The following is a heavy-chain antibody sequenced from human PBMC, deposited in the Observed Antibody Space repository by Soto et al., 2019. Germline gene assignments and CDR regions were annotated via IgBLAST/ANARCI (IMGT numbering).Heavy chain of an antibody. Sequence: EVQVVESGGGLVQPGGSLRLSCAAPGFTFSSHWLTWFRQVPGKGLGWVANINQDGSDQYYVDSVKGRFTISRDNAKNSLCLHMNSLRVEDTAVYYCATSMRHTLNPWGQGTLVTVSS. CDR3: ATSMRHTLNP. D-gene: IGHD2-8*01. J-gene: IGHJ5*02. CDR2: INQDGSDQ. V-gene: IGHV3-7*01. CDR1: GFTFSSHW.